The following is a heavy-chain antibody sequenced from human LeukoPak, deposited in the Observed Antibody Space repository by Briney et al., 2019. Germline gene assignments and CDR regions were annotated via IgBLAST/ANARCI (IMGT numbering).Heavy chain of an antibody. CDR3: ARRREGYFDL. CDR1: GGSISSGDYY. Sequence: SQTLSLTCTVSGGSISSGDYYRRWIRQPPGKGLEWIGYIYYSGSTYYNPSLKSRVTTSVVTSKNQFSLKVNSVTAADTAVYYCARRREGYFDLWGRGNLVTVSS. J-gene: IGHJ2*01. CDR2: IYYSGST. V-gene: IGHV4-30-4*01.